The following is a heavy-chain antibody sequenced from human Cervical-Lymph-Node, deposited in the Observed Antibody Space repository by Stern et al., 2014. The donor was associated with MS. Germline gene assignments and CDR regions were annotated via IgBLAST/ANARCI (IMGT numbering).Heavy chain of an antibody. D-gene: IGHD3-3*01. V-gene: IGHV2-5*02. Sequence: QVTLKESGPTLVKPTQTLTLTCTFSGFSLTTSGVGVGWIRQPPGKALEWLAIISLDDDKRYSPSMKSRLTIIKDTSKNEVVLTMTNMDPVDTATYYCAHAFYYDFWSGYEPRGYYFDYWGQGTLVTVSS. J-gene: IGHJ4*02. CDR1: GFSLTTSGVG. CDR2: ISLDDDK. CDR3: AHAFYYDFWSGYEPRGYYFDY.